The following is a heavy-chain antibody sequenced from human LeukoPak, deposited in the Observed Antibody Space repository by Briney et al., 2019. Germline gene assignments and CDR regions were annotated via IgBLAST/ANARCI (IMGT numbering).Heavy chain of an antibody. J-gene: IGHJ3*01. V-gene: IGHV4-59*01. CDR1: GGSISSYY. CDR2: IYYSGST. CDR3: ARVPGGGTAAN. Sequence: SETLSLTCTVSGGSISSYYWSWVRQPPGKGLEWIGYIYYSGSTNYNPSLKSRVTISVDMSKNQFSLRLSSVTTADTAVYYCARVPGGGTAANWGQGTMVTVSS. D-gene: IGHD1-7*01.